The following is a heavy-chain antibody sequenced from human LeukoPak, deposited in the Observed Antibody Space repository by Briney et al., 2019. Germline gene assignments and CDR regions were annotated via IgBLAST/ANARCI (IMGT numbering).Heavy chain of an antibody. CDR3: TRIFYFETGGYYPDH. D-gene: IGHD3-22*01. CDR1: GFTFSDQH. J-gene: IGHJ4*02. Sequence: GGSLSLSCAAAGFTFSDQHMDWARQAPGKGLEWTVRIRNMGRGYSTVFAASVKGRLTISRDEPKNSLYLLINSLKTEDTAVYYCTRIFYFETGGYYPDHWGQGTLVTVSS. V-gene: IGHV3-72*01. CDR2: IRNMGRGYST.